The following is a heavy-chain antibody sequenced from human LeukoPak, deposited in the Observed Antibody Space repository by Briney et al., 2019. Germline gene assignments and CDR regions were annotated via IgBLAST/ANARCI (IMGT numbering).Heavy chain of an antibody. CDR3: AKDSDGDCVSRYFDY. V-gene: IGHV3-23*01. J-gene: IGHJ4*02. CDR2: ISGSGGST. Sequence: GGSLRLSCAASGFTFSSYAMSWVRQAPGKGLEWVSAISGSGGSTYYADSVKGRFTISRDNSKNTLYLQMNSLRAEDTAVYYCAKDSDGDCVSRYFDYWGQGTLVTVSS. D-gene: IGHD2-21*02. CDR1: GFTFSSYA.